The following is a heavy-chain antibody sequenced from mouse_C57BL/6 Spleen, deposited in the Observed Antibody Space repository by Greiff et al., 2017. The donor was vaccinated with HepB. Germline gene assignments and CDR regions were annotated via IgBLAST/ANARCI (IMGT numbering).Heavy chain of an antibody. V-gene: IGHV1-81*01. CDR3: ARDTTVGHYFDY. CDR2: IYPRSGNT. D-gene: IGHD1-1*01. CDR1: GYTFTSYG. Sequence: QVQLQQSGAELARPGASVKLSCKASGYTFTSYGISWVKQRTGQGLEWIGEIYPRSGNTYYNEKFKGKATMTADKSSSTAYMELRSLTSEDSAVYFCARDTTVGHYFDYWGQGTTLTVSS. J-gene: IGHJ2*01.